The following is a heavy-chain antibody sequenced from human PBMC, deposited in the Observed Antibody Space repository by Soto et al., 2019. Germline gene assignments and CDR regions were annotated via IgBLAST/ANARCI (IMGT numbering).Heavy chain of an antibody. J-gene: IGHJ5*02. CDR1: GFTFTTYG. Sequence: QVQLVGSGGGVVQPGRSLRLSCAASGFTFTTYGFHWVRQAPGKGLEWVALIWSDGSNRYYADSVKGRFTISRDNFKNTLYLQMNSLRAEDTAVYYCAREGHEGWFDPWGQGTLVTVSS. CDR3: AREGHEGWFDP. V-gene: IGHV3-33*01. CDR2: IWSDGSNR.